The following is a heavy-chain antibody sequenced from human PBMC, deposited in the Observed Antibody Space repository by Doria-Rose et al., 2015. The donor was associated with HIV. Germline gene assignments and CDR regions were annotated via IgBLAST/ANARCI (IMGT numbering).Heavy chain of an antibody. CDR2: ISSTSAYI. CDR1: GFTFSSHR. D-gene: IGHD3-10*01. V-gene: IGHV3-21*01. CDR3: ATGVTPGY. Sequence: VQLVESGGGLVRPGGSLRLSCATSGFTFSSHRINWVRQAPGPGLEWVSSISSTSAYINYAASVRGRFTISRDNARNSLYLQMDSLRAEDTAIYYCATGVTPGYWGQGTLVTVSS. J-gene: IGHJ4*02.